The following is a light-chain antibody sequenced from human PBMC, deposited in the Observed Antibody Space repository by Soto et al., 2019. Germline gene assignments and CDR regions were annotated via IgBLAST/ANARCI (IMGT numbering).Light chain of an antibody. CDR1: QDVRNW. CDR2: PSS. J-gene: IGKJ1*01. Sequence: DIQMTQSPSFVSASVGDRVTITCRASQDVRNWLAWYQQKPGQAPKLLIYPSSSLQSGVPARFSGSASGTEFTLTISSLQPDDFATYYCQQGHSLPRTFGQGTRVEI. V-gene: IGKV1-12*01. CDR3: QQGHSLPRT.